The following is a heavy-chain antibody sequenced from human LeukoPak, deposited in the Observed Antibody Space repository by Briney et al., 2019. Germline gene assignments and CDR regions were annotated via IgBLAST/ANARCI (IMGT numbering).Heavy chain of an antibody. V-gene: IGHV4-61*02. CDR2: IYTSGST. J-gene: IGHJ4*02. Sequence: KPSQTLSLTCTVSGGSISSGSYYWSWIRQPAGKGLEWIGRIYTSGSTNYNPSLKSRVTISVDTSKNQFSLKLSSVTAADTAVYYCARDGYYYDSSGYYATDYWGQGTLVTVSS. CDR3: ARDGYYYDSSGYYATDY. D-gene: IGHD3-22*01. CDR1: GGSISSGSYY.